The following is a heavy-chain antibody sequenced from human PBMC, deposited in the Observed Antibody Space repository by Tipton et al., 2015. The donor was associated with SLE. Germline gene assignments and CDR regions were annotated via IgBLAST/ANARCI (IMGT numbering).Heavy chain of an antibody. CDR2: IHYSGST. CDR1: GGSIRSHY. D-gene: IGHD2-21*02. Sequence: LRLSCTVSGGSIRSHYWSWIRQPPGKGLEWIGYIHYSGSTNYNPPLKSRLTISADTSKNQFSLNLSSVTAADTAVYFCARLWGPSDSYKWFDPWGQGTLVTVSS. J-gene: IGHJ5*02. CDR3: ARLWGPSDSYKWFDP. V-gene: IGHV4-59*11.